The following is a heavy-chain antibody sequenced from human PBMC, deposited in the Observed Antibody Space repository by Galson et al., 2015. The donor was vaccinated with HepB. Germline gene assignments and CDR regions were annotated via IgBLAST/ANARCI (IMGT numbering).Heavy chain of an antibody. J-gene: IGHJ4*02. Sequence: SLRLSCAASGFTFSSYAMSWVRQAPGKGLDWVSVISTSGNNTYYADSVKGRFTISRDNSKNTLYLQMNSLRAEDTAVYYCAKVGRSSCYSQTDCWGQGTLVTVSS. CDR1: GFTFSSYA. CDR2: ISTSGNNT. CDR3: AKVGRSSCYSQTDC. D-gene: IGHD2-2*02. V-gene: IGHV3-23*01.